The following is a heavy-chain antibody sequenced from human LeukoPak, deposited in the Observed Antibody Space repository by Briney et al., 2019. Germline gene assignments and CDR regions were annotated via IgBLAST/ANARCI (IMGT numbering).Heavy chain of an antibody. CDR1: GDSISGSSYY. D-gene: IGHD3-9*01. V-gene: IGHV4-39*01. Sequence: PAETLSLTCTVTGDSISGSSYYWCWIRQSPGKGLEWVGSIHYSGNTQYNPTLKSRLSTSVDTSRNQFSLKLSSVTAADTAVYYCARGRGWYDILTGYPPRPIRSRYFQHWGQGTLVTVSS. J-gene: IGHJ1*01. CDR2: IHYSGNT. CDR3: ARGRGWYDILTGYPPRPIRSRYFQH.